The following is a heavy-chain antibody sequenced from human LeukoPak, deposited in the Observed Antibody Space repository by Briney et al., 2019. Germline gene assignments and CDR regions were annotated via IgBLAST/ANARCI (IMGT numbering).Heavy chain of an antibody. CDR1: GFTFSSYW. J-gene: IGHJ6*03. CDR3: AKGYDTTYYNYYFMDV. Sequence: PGGSLRLSCAASGFTFSSYWMSWVRQAPGKGLEWVSVISDDSGTTYYADSVKGRFTISRDNFKNTLFLQMNSLRAEDAAVYYCAKGYDTTYYNYYFMDVWGKGTTVTISS. D-gene: IGHD3-22*01. V-gene: IGHV3-23*01. CDR2: ISDDSGTT.